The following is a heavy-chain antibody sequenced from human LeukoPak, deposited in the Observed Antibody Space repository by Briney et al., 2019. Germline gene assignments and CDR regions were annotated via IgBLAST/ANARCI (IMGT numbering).Heavy chain of an antibody. V-gene: IGHV3-23*01. CDR3: AKDRGYSYGYGLVDV. J-gene: IGHJ6*02. D-gene: IGHD5-18*01. CDR2: ISGSGGST. CDR1: GFTFSSYA. Sequence: PGRSLRLSCAASGFTFSSYAMSWVRQAPGKGLEWVSAISGSGGSTYYADSVKGRFTISRDNSKNTLYLQMNSLRAEDTAVYYCAKDRGYSYGYGLVDVWGQGTTVTVSS.